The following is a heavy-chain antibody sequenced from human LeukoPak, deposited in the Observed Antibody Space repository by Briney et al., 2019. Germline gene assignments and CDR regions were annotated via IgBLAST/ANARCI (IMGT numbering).Heavy chain of an antibody. J-gene: IGHJ4*02. CDR1: GYTFTGYY. CDR3: ARVVAGAPGLNY. D-gene: IGHD6-19*01. CDR2: INPNSGGT. Sequence: APVKVSCKASGYTFTGYYMHWVRQAPGQGLEWMGWINPNSGGTNYAQKFQGRVTMTRDTSISTAYMELSRLRSDDTAVYYCARVVAGAPGLNYWGQGTLVTVSS. V-gene: IGHV1-2*02.